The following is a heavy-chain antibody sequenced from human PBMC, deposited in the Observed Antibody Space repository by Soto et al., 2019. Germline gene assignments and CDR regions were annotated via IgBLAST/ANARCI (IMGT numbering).Heavy chain of an antibody. CDR2: IYYSGST. Sequence: SETLSLTCTVSGGSISSSSYYWSWIRQPPGKGLEWIGYIYYSGSTYYNPSLKSRVTISVDRSKNQFSLKLSSVTAADTAVYYCARGQVVAAQHWGQGTLVTVSS. CDR1: GGSISSSSYY. CDR3: ARGQVVAAQH. J-gene: IGHJ4*02. D-gene: IGHD2-15*01. V-gene: IGHV4-61*05.